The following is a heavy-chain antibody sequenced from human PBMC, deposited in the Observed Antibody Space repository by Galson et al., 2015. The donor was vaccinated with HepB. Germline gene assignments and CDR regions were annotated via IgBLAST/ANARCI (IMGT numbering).Heavy chain of an antibody. CDR3: ASGGRGSAYNGRPSFVFDY. CDR2: IPYDGSDK. V-gene: IGHV3-30*03. Sequence: SLRLSCAASGFTFSTFDMHWVRQAPGKGLEWVALIPYDGSDKYYADSVKGRFTISRDNSENTLLFQMDSLRTEDTALYYCASGGRGSAYNGRPSFVFDYWGQGTLVTVSS. CDR1: GFTFSTFD. D-gene: IGHD3-22*01. J-gene: IGHJ4*02.